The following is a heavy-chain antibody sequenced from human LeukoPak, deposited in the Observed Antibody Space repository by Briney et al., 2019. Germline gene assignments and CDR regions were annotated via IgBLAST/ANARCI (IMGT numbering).Heavy chain of an antibody. D-gene: IGHD1-26*01. CDR3: ARGSIVGATRRSPDFDY. CDR2: MDPNSGNT. Sequence: ASVKVSCKASGYTFTSYDINWVRQATGQGLEWMGWMDPNSGNTGYAQKFQGRVTMTRNTSISTAYMELSSLRSEDTAVYYCARGSIVGATRRSPDFDYWGQGTLATVSS. V-gene: IGHV1-8*01. CDR1: GYTFTSYD. J-gene: IGHJ4*02.